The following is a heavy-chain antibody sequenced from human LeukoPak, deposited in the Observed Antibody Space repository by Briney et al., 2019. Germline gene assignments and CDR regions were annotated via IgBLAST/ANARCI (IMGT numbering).Heavy chain of an antibody. V-gene: IGHV1-18*01. Sequence: ASVKVSCKASGYIFTNYDINWVRQATGQGLEWMGWINPDNGDTSYAQKFQGRVTMTTDTSTSTAYMELRSLRSDDTAVYYCARDLVYGGNSSPFDYWGQGTLVTVSS. CDR3: ARDLVYGGNSSPFDY. CDR1: GYIFTNYD. D-gene: IGHD4-23*01. J-gene: IGHJ4*02. CDR2: INPDNGDT.